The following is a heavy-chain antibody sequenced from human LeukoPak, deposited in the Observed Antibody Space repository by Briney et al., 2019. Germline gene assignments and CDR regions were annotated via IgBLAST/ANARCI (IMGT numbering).Heavy chain of an antibody. Sequence: GGSLRLSCAASGFTFSSYAMSWVRQAPGKGLEWVSAISGSGGSTYYADSVKGRFTISRDNSKNTPYLQMNSLRAEDTAVYYCAKLTGYSSGWYRKNFDYWGQGTLVTVSS. J-gene: IGHJ4*02. CDR1: GFTFSSYA. CDR2: ISGSGGST. D-gene: IGHD6-19*01. V-gene: IGHV3-23*01. CDR3: AKLTGYSSGWYRKNFDY.